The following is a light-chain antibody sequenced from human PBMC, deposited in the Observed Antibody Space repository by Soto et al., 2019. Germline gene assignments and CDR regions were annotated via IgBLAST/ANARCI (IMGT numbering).Light chain of an antibody. V-gene: IGLV2-18*01. CDR2: DAN. J-gene: IGLJ1*01. CDR1: TSDIDNYDS. CDR3: SLYTRNGSLI. Sequence: QSALTQPPSVSGSPGQSVTISCTGTTSDIDNYDSVSWYQQAPGTAPKLIIYDANNRPSGAPDRFSESTSGNTASLTISRLQAEDETDYFCSLYTRNGSLIFGPGTKLTVL.